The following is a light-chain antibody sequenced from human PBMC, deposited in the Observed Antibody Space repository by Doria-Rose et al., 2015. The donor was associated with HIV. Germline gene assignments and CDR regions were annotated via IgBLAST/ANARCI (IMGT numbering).Light chain of an antibody. Sequence: TQSPGTLSLSPGERATLSCRASQSFSSTYLAWYQQKPGQAHSLLIYDGSTRATGIPDRFSASGSGTDFTLTINRLEPEDFALYYCRQYGTSWTFGQGTKVEI. V-gene: IGKV3-20*01. CDR2: DGS. J-gene: IGKJ1*01. CDR1: QSFSSTY. CDR3: RQYGTSWT.